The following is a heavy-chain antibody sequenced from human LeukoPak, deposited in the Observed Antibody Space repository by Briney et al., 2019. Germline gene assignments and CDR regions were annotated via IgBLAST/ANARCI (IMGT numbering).Heavy chain of an antibody. D-gene: IGHD5-18*01. Sequence: SQTLSLTCTVSGGSISSDNYYWSWIRQPAGKGLEWIGRIYRSGSTKYNPSLKSRVTISVDTSKNQFSLKLSFVTAADTAVYYCARSSGYSYGRRWFDYWGQGTLVTVSS. CDR3: ARSSGYSYGRRWFDY. CDR2: IYRSGST. V-gene: IGHV4-61*02. J-gene: IGHJ4*02. CDR1: GGSISSDNYY.